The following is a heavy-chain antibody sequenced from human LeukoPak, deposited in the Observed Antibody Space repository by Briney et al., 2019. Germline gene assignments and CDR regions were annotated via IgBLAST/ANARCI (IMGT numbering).Heavy chain of an antibody. CDR2: INSDGSST. V-gene: IGHV3-74*01. Sequence: GGSLRLSCAASGFTFSTYWMHWVRQAPGKGLLWVSRINSDGSSTSYADSVKGRFTISRDNAKNTLYLQMNSLRAEDTAVYYCAKDPRSSGYFDYWGQGTLVTVSS. CDR3: AKDPRSSGYFDY. CDR1: GFTFSTYW. J-gene: IGHJ4*02. D-gene: IGHD3-10*01.